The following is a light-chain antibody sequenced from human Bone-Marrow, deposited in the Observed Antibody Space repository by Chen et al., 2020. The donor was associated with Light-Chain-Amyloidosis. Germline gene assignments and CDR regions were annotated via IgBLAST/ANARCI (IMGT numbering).Light chain of an antibody. CDR2: DVS. CDR3: TSYTSSRTRV. Sequence: QSAPTQPASVSGSPGQSITISCTGSSSDVGGYDYVSWYQQHPGKAPQLIIYDVSNRPSGVSDRFSGSKSGYTASLTISGLQADDEADYYCTSYTSSRTRVFGTGTKVTVL. V-gene: IGLV2-14*01. J-gene: IGLJ1*01. CDR1: SSDVGGYDY.